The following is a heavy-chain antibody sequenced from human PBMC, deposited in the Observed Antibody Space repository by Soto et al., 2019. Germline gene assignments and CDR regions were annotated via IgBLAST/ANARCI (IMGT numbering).Heavy chain of an antibody. CDR3: ARGYSGYDYFPYYFDY. D-gene: IGHD5-12*01. CDR1: GYTFTSYY. CDR2: INPSGGST. V-gene: IGHV1-46*03. Sequence: ASVKVSCKASGYTFTSYYMHWVRQAPGQGLEWMGIINPSGGSTSYAQKFQGRVTMTRDTSTSTVYMELSSLRSEDTAVYYCARGYSGYDYFPYYFDYWGQGTLVTVSS. J-gene: IGHJ4*02.